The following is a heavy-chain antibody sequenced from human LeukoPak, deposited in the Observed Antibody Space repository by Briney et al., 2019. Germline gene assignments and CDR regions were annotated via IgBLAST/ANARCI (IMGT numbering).Heavy chain of an antibody. D-gene: IGHD3-10*01. J-gene: IGHJ4*02. Sequence: GASVKVSCKASGYTFSGTGWYLYWLRQAPGQGLECMGWIFPYTGATHYAQKFQGRVAMTRDTSISTAYMELCRLRPDDTAVYYCARDGPAQMVDFDYWGQGTLVTVSS. CDR2: IFPYTGAT. CDR3: ARDGPAQMVDFDY. V-gene: IGHV1-2*02. CDR1: GYTFSGTGWY.